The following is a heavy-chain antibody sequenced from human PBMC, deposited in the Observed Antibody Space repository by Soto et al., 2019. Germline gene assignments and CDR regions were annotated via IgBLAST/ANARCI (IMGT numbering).Heavy chain of an antibody. CDR3: AKDQPVDTAMVYYFDY. D-gene: IGHD5-18*01. Sequence: PGGSLRLSCAASGFTFSSYAMSWVRQAPGKGLEWVSAISGSGGSTYYADSVKGQFTISRDNSKNTLYLQMNSLRAEDTAVYYCAKDQPVDTAMVYYFDYWGQGTPVTVSS. CDR2: ISGSGGST. CDR1: GFTFSSYA. V-gene: IGHV3-23*01. J-gene: IGHJ4*02.